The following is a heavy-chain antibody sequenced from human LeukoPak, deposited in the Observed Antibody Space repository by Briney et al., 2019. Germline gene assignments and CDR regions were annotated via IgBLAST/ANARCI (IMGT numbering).Heavy chain of an antibody. CDR2: ISYDGSNK. D-gene: IGHD4-17*01. CDR1: GFTFGSYG. J-gene: IGHJ4*02. Sequence: GGSLRLSWAASGFTFGSYGMHWVRQAPGKGLEWVAVISYDGSNKYFADSVKGRFTISRDNSKNTLYLQMNSLRAEDTAVYYCANGDDYGDYKPFDYWGQGTLVTVSS. CDR3: ANGDDYGDYKPFDY. V-gene: IGHV3-30*18.